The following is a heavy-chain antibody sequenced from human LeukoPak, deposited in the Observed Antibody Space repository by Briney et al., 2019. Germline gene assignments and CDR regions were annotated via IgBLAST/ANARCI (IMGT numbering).Heavy chain of an antibody. D-gene: IGHD1-7*01. V-gene: IGHV4-34*01. CDR3: ARGRPGAGNYYFDL. Sequence: SETLSLTSAVYGGSYSGYYRSWIRQPPGKGLEWVGEIHYSGATNYKSSLKSRVTISGDTSKNQISLKLTSVTAADTALYYCARGRPGAGNYYFDLWGRGTPVTVSS. J-gene: IGHJ2*01. CDR2: IHYSGAT. CDR1: GGSYSGYY.